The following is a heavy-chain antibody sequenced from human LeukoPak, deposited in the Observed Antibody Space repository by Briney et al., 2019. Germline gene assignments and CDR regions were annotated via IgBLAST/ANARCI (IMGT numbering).Heavy chain of an antibody. CDR3: AKDLEVVVAATFDY. Sequence: GRSLRLSCAASGFTFNNFGMHWVRQVPGKGLEWVAVISYDGGNEYYADSVKGRFTISRDNSKNILYLQMNSLRIEDTAVYYCAKDLEVVVAATFDYWGQGTLVTVSS. CDR2: ISYDGGNE. V-gene: IGHV3-30*18. D-gene: IGHD2-15*01. J-gene: IGHJ4*02. CDR1: GFTFNNFG.